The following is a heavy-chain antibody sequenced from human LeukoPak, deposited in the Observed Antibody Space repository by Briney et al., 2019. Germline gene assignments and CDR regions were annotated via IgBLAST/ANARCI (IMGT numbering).Heavy chain of an antibody. Sequence: QPSETLSLTCTVSGGSISGDYWSWIRQPPGKGLEWIGEINHSGSTNYNPSLKSRVTISVDTSKNQFSLKLSSVTAADTAVYYCARARGYSYGYDYWGQGTLVTVSS. D-gene: IGHD5-18*01. J-gene: IGHJ4*02. CDR1: GGSISGDY. V-gene: IGHV4-34*01. CDR2: INHSGST. CDR3: ARARGYSYGYDY.